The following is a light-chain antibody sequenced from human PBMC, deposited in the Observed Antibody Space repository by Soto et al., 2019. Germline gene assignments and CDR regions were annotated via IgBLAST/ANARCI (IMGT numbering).Light chain of an antibody. J-gene: IGLJ1*01. CDR3: GTWDSSLSAEV. CDR2: DNN. Sequence: QSVLTQPPSVSAAPGQTVTISCSGSSSNIGNNYVSWYQQLPGTAPKLLIYDNNKRPSGIPDRVSCSKSGTSATLGITGLQTGDEADYYCGTWDSSLSAEVFGTGTKLTVL. CDR1: SSNIGNNY. V-gene: IGLV1-51*01.